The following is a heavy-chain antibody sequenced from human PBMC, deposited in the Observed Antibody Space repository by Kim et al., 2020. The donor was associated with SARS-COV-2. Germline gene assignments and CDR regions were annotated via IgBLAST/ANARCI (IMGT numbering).Heavy chain of an antibody. V-gene: IGHV3-23*01. CDR3: AKRAELLRGYYYYYGMDV. Sequence: GGSLRLSCAASGFTFSSYAMSWVRQAPGKGLEWVSAISGSGGSTYYADSVKGRFTISRDNSKNTLYLQMNSLRAEDTAVYYCAKRAELLRGYYYYYGMDVWGQGTTVTVSS. D-gene: IGHD1-26*01. CDR2: ISGSGGST. CDR1: GFTFSSYA. J-gene: IGHJ6*02.